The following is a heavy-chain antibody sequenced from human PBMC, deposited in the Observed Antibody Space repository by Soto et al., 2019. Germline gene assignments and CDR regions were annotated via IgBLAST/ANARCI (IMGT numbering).Heavy chain of an antibody. CDR2: IFHTGST. D-gene: IGHD2-2*01. J-gene: IGHJ4*02. CDR3: AREPYCTSATCFIHFDS. CDR1: GASISSGDSY. Sequence: SETLSLTCAVSGASISSGDSYWSWIRQRPGKGLEWIGYIFHTGSTYYNPSLKSRVTISLDSSKNQFSLKLTSATAADTAVYFCAREPYCTSATCFIHFDSWGREAWSPSP. V-gene: IGHV4-31*11.